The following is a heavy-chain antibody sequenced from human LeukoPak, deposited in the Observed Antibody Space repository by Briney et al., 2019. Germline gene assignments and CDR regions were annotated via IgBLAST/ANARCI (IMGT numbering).Heavy chain of an antibody. CDR3: ARVSSSGDYYDN. J-gene: IGHJ4*02. CDR2: INPNGGGT. V-gene: IGHV1-2*02. D-gene: IGHD3-10*01. Sequence: ASVKVSCKASGYTFTGHYIHWVRQAPGQGLEWMGWINPNGGGTNYAQKFQGRVTMTRDTSISTAYMELGGLRYDDTAVYYCARVSSSGDYYDNWGQGTLVTVSS. CDR1: GYTFTGHY.